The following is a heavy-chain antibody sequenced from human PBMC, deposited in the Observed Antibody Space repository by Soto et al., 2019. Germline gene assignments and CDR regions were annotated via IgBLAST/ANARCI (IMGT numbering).Heavy chain of an antibody. V-gene: IGHV3-23*01. Sequence: GGSLRLSFAASGFTFSSYAMTWVPQAPGKGLEWVSAISGSGGSTYYADSVKGRFTISRDNSKNTLYLQMNSLRAEDTVVYYCAKDFQVGTYYCYYGMDVWGQGTTVTVSS. CDR2: ISGSGGST. D-gene: IGHD2-21*02. CDR3: AKDFQVGTYYCYYGMDV. J-gene: IGHJ6*02. CDR1: GFTFSSYA.